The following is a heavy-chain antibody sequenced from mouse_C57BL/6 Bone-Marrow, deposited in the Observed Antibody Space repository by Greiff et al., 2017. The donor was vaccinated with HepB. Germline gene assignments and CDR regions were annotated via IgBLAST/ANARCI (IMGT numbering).Heavy chain of an antibody. V-gene: IGHV5-6*01. J-gene: IGHJ2*01. CDR2: ISSGGSYT. D-gene: IGHD3-2*02. CDR1: GFTFSSYG. CDR3: ARLGSGYVGY. Sequence: EVMLVESGGDLVKPGGSLKLSCAASGFTFSSYGMSWVRQTPDKRLEWVATISSGGSYTYYPDSVKGRFTISRDNAKNTLYLQMSSLKSEDTAMYYCARLGSGYVGYWGQGTTLTVSS.